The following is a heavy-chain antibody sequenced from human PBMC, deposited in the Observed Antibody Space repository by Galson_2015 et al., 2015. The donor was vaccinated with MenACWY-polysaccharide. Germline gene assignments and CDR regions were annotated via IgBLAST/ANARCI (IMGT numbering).Heavy chain of an antibody. CDR3: AKGPVYYYDSSGYNYYYYGMDV. CDR2: ISYDGSNK. J-gene: IGHJ6*02. Sequence: SLRLSCAASGFTFSSYGMHWVRQAPGKGLEWVAVISYDGSNKYYADSVKGRFTISRDNSKNTLYLQMNSLRAEDTAVYYCAKGPVYYYDSSGYNYYYYGMDVWGQGTTVTVSS. V-gene: IGHV3-30*18. CDR1: GFTFSSYG. D-gene: IGHD3-22*01.